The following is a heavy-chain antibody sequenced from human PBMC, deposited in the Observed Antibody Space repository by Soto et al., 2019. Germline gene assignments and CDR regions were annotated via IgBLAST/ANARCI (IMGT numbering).Heavy chain of an antibody. CDR2: MSYDGSDT. J-gene: IGHJ4*02. V-gene: IGHV3-30*02. CDR1: GFIFSSNG. CDR3: TIVRVADSALDH. Sequence: PGGSLRLSCVASGFIFSSNGMHWVRQTPGKGLEWVAFMSYDGSDTFYADSVKGRFTISRDNSKNTLFLHMSNLRAEDTAMYYCTIVRVADSALDHWGQGTLVTVSS. D-gene: IGHD3-10*02.